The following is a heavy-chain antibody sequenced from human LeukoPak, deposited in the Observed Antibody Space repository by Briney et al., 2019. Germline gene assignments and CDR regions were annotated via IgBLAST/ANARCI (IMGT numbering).Heavy chain of an antibody. J-gene: IGHJ2*01. Sequence: PGESLKISCKASGYSIITYWIGWVRQMPGKGLEWMGIIHPGDSDTRYSPSFQGQVTISVDKSISTAYLRWSSLKASDTAMYYCARLKVVTSSYWYFDLWGRGTLVTVSS. CDR2: IHPGDSDT. CDR3: ARLKVVTSSYWYFDL. V-gene: IGHV5-51*01. D-gene: IGHD4-23*01. CDR1: GYSIITYW.